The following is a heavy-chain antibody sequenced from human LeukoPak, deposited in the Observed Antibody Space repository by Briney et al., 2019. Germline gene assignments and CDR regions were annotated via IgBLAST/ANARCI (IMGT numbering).Heavy chain of an antibody. V-gene: IGHV4-39*07. CDR2: IYYTGTT. Sequence: PSETLSLTCNVSGGSISSTSYYWGWIRQPPGKGLEWLGNIYYTGTTYYNPSLKSRVTMSVDTSKNQFSLKLNSVTAADTAVYYCARGEGSSIYYYMDVWGKGTTVTVSS. J-gene: IGHJ6*03. CDR1: GGSISSTSYY. D-gene: IGHD6-13*01. CDR3: ARGEGSSIYYYMDV.